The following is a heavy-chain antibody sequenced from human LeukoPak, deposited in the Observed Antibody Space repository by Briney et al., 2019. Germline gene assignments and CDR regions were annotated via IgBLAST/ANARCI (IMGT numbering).Heavy chain of an antibody. CDR1: GYTFTSYG. CDR2: ISAYNGNT. CDR3: ARESSGWYLGWFDP. V-gene: IGHV1-18*01. D-gene: IGHD6-19*01. Sequence: ASVKVSCKASGYTFTSYGISWVRQAPGQGLEWMGWISAYNGNTNYAQKLQGRVTMTTDTSTSTAYMELRSLRSDDTAVYYCARESSGWYLGWFDPWGQGTLVTVSS. J-gene: IGHJ5*02.